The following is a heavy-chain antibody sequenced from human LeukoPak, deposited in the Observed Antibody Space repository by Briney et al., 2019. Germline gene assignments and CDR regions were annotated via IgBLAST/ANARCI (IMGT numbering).Heavy chain of an antibody. CDR2: ISSSSSYI. D-gene: IGHD2-21*01. V-gene: IGHV3-21*01. CDR1: GFTFSSYS. J-gene: IGHJ3*02. Sequence: GGSLRLSCAASGFTFSSYSMNWVRQAPGKGLEWVSSISSSSSYIYYADSVKGRFTISRDNAKNSLYLQMNSLRAEDTAVYYCARDRARVVRSAFDIWGQGTTVTVSS. CDR3: ARDRARVVRSAFDI.